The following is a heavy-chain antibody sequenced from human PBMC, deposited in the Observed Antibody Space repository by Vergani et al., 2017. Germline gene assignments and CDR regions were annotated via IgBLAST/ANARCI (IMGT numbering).Heavy chain of an antibody. V-gene: IGHV3-21*06. J-gene: IGHJ6*02. CDR3: ASDCTSGGCPDNYGMDV. CDR2: IGSSGPYI. Sequence: VQLVESGGGLVKPGGSLRLSCAASGFTFSDFSMSWVRQAPGKGLEWVAFIGSSGPYINYADSVKGRFIISRDYNNNSLFLQLRSLRAEDAAVYYCASDCTSGGCPDNYGMDVWGQGATVTVSS. D-gene: IGHD2-8*01. CDR1: GFTFSDFS.